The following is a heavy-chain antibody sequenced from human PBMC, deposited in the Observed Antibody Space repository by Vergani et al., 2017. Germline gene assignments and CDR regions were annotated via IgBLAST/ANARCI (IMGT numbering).Heavy chain of an antibody. V-gene: IGHV1-69*01. CDR3: ASSPGGWDRGLYYYYYMDV. Sequence: QVQLVQSGAEVKKPGSSVKVSCKASGGTFSSYAITWVRQAPGQGLEWIGWIIPIFCTAHYAQKFPGIVTITADESTSTAYMELSSLRSEDTAVYYCASSPGGWDRGLYYYYYMDVWGKGTTVTVSS. J-gene: IGHJ6*03. CDR2: IIPIFCTA. D-gene: IGHD1-26*01. CDR1: GGTFSSYA.